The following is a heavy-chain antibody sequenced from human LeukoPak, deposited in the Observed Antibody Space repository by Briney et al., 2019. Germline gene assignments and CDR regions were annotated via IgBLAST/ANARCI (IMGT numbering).Heavy chain of an antibody. D-gene: IGHD3-3*01. J-gene: IGHJ5*02. CDR3: ARVFSDFWRGYSYGGWFDP. CDR1: GFTFSSYW. CDR2: IKQDGSEK. V-gene: IGHV3-7*01. Sequence: GGSLRLSCAASGFTFSSYWMSWVRQAPGKGLEWVANIKQDGSEKYYVDSVKGRFTISRDNAKNSLYLQMNSLRAEDTAVYYCARVFSDFWRGYSYGGWFDPWGQGTLVTVSS.